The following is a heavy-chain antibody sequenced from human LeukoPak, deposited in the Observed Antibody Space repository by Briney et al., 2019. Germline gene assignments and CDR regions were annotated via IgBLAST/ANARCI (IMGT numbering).Heavy chain of an antibody. V-gene: IGHV1-69*05. D-gene: IGHD3-22*01. CDR2: IIAIFGTA. J-gene: IGHJ4*02. CDR3: AREVYYDSSGYYRPYYFDY. Sequence: SVKLSCKASGGTFSSYAISWVRQAPGQGLEWMGRIIAIFGTANYAQKFQGRVTITTDESTSTAYMELSSLRSEDTAVYYCAREVYYDSSGYYRPYYFDYWGQGTLVTVSS. CDR1: GGTFSSYA.